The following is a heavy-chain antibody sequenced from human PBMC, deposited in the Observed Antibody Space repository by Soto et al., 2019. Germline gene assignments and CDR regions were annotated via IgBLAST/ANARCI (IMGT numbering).Heavy chain of an antibody. V-gene: IGHV3-11*01. CDR2: ISSSGSTI. CDR3: ARDFGDIVATYLSYFDY. CDR1: GLTFSDYY. D-gene: IGHD5-12*01. Sequence: SLRLSWAPCGLTFSDYYMIWIRQAPGKGLEWVSYISSSGSTIYYADSVKGRFTISRDNAKNSLYLQMNSLRAEDTAVYYCARDFGDIVATYLSYFDYWRQVTLVTVSS. J-gene: IGHJ4*02.